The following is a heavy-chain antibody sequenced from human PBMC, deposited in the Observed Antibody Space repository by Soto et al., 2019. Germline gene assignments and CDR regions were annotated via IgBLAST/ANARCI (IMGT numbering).Heavy chain of an antibody. Sequence: GGSLRLSCSASGFTFSSYAMHWVRQAPGKGLEYVSAISSNGGSTYYADSVKGRFTISRDNSKNTLYLQMSSLRAEDTAVYYCVKAQRFFCPRSSGGSCYFDYWGQGTLVTVSS. CDR2: ISSNGGST. CDR1: GFTFSSYA. J-gene: IGHJ4*02. V-gene: IGHV3-64D*08. D-gene: IGHD2-15*01. CDR3: VKAQRFFCPRSSGGSCYFDY.